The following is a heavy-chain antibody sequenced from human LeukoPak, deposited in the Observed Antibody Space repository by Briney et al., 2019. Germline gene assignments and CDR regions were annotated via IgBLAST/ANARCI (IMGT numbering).Heavy chain of an antibody. J-gene: IGHJ5*02. CDR1: GFTFSAFS. V-gene: IGHV3-21*01. CDR2: ISGSSSYI. Sequence: KAGESLRLSCAASGFTFSAFSMNWVRQAPGKGLEWVSSISGSSSYIYYADSVKGRFTISRDNAKNLVYLQMNSLRAEDTAVYYRARGWGRSWDENWFDAWGQGIRVTASS. D-gene: IGHD3-16*01. CDR3: ARGWGRSWDENWFDA.